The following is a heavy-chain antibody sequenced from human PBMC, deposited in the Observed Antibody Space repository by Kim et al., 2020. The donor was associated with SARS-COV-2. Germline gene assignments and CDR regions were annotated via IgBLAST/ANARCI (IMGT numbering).Heavy chain of an antibody. J-gene: IGHJ6*02. Sequence: SETLSLTCTVSGGSISSYYWSWIRQPPGKGLEWIGYIYYSGSTNYNPSLKSRVTISVDTSKNQFSLKLSSVTAADTAVYYCARSEYSSSPAYYYYYYGMDVWGQGTTVTVSS. V-gene: IGHV4-59*08. CDR3: ARSEYSSSPAYYYYYYGMDV. D-gene: IGHD6-6*01. CDR2: IYYSGST. CDR1: GGSISSYY.